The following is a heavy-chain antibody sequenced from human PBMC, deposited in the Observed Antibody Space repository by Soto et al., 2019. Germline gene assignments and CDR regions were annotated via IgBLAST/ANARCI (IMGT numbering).Heavy chain of an antibody. J-gene: IGHJ6*02. CDR1: GYTFTSYW. CDR3: ARPFGMGV. Sequence: GESLKISCQGSGYTFTSYWIGWVRQMPGKGLEWVAIIYPADSNTRYSPSFRGQLTISADKSISTAYLQWSSLKASDTAIYYCARPFGMGVWGQGTTVTVSS. V-gene: IGHV5-51*01. CDR2: IYPADSNT.